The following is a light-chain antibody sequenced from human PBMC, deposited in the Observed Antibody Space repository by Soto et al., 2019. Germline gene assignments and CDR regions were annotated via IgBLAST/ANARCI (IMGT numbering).Light chain of an antibody. CDR2: GAS. V-gene: IGKV3-20*01. CDR1: QSVSSSY. CDR3: QQYGSSLCT. Sequence: EIVLTQSPGTLSLSPGERATLSCRASQSVSSSYFAWYQQTPGQAPRLLIYGASSRATGIPDRFSGSESATYFTLTSSRLEAEDFAVYYCQQYGSSLCTFGHGTKVEIK. J-gene: IGKJ1*01.